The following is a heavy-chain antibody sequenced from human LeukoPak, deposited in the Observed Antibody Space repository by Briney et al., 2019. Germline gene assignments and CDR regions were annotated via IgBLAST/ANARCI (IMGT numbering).Heavy chain of an antibody. CDR3: ARRVYCSSTSCYTRGAFDI. V-gene: IGHV5-51*01. J-gene: IGHJ3*02. Sequence: NHGESLKISCKGSGYSFTSYWIGWVRQMPGKGLEWMGIIYPGDSDTRYSPSFQGQVTISADKSISTAYLQWSSLKASDTAMYYCARRVYCSSTSCYTRGAFDIWGQGTMVTVSS. D-gene: IGHD2-2*02. CDR2: IYPGDSDT. CDR1: GYSFTSYW.